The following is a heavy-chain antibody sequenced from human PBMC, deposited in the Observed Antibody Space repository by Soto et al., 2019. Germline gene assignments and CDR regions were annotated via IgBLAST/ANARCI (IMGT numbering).Heavy chain of an antibody. CDR1: GSSFTSNNW. CDR2: IYRTGST. Sequence: SETLSLTCAVSGSSFTSNNWWTWVRQPPGQGLEWIGEIYRTGSTNYNPSLKSRVTISLDKSENQFSLKVTSLTAADTAVYYCASRDPGTSVDYWGQGTLVTVSS. V-gene: IGHV4-4*02. J-gene: IGHJ4*02. D-gene: IGHD1-7*01. CDR3: ASRDPGTSVDY.